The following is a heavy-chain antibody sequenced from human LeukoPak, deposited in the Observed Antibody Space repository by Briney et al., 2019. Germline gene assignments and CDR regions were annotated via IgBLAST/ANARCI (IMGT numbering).Heavy chain of an antibody. CDR3: ARGPYGTGSHFDF. Sequence: GGSLRLSCAASGFTFSSYGMHWVRQAPGKGLEWVAFIRYDGSNKYYADSVKGRFTISRDNSKNTLYLQMNSLRAEDTAVYYCARGPYGTGSHFDFWGQGTLVTVSS. CDR2: IRYDGSNK. CDR1: GFTFSSYG. J-gene: IGHJ4*02. V-gene: IGHV3-30*02. D-gene: IGHD3-10*01.